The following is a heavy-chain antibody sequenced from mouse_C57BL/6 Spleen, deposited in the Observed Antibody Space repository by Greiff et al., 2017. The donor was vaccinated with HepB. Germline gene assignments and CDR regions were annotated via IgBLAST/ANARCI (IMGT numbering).Heavy chain of an antibody. CDR3: ASYYGSSYYAMDY. D-gene: IGHD1-1*01. V-gene: IGHV14-2*01. CDR1: GFNIKDYY. CDR2: IDPEDGET. Sequence: EVQVVESGAELVKPGASVKLSCTASGFNIKDYYMHWVKQRTEQGLEWIGRIDPEDGETKYAPKFQGKATITADTSSNTAYLQLSSLTSEDTAVYYCASYYGSSYYAMDYWGQGTSVTVSS. J-gene: IGHJ4*01.